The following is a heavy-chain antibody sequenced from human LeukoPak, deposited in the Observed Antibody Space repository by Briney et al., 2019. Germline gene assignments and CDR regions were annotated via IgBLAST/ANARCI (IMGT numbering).Heavy chain of an antibody. CDR2: ISYDGSNK. CDR1: GFTSDDYA. D-gene: IGHD5-18*01. J-gene: IGHJ4*02. V-gene: IGHV3-30*04. Sequence: GGSLRLSCAASGFTSDDYAMHWVRQAPGKGLEWVAVISYDGSNKYYADSVKGRFTISRDNSKNTLYLQMNSLRAEDTAVYYCARTWIQLWLLDYWGQGTLVTVSS. CDR3: ARTWIQLWLLDY.